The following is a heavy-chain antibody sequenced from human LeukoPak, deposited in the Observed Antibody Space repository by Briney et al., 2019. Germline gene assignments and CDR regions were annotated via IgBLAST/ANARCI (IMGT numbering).Heavy chain of an antibody. CDR2: IKQDGSEK. Sequence: GGSLRLSCAASGFTFSNYEMNWVRQAPGKGLEWVANIKQDGSEKYYVDSVKGRFTISRDNAKNSLYLQMNSLRAEDTAVYYCAREGNDFWSGYYGGLFDYWGQGTLVTVSS. D-gene: IGHD3-3*01. CDR1: GFTFSNYE. CDR3: AREGNDFWSGYYGGLFDY. J-gene: IGHJ4*02. V-gene: IGHV3-7*01.